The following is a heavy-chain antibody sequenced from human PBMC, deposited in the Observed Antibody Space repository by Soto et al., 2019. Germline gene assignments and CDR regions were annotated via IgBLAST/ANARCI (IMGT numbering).Heavy chain of an antibody. V-gene: IGHV4-30-2*03. Sequence: SETLSLTCAVSGGSVNSAGYSWSWIRQPPGKGLEWIGSIYYSGSTYNNPSLRSRVSMSIDTSKDQFSLKLKSVTAADTALYFCARQRTSVVTQAYFDVWGPGSLVTVSS. D-gene: IGHD2-21*02. CDR1: GGSVNSAGYS. CDR2: IYYSGST. CDR3: ARQRTSVVTQAYFDV. J-gene: IGHJ4*02.